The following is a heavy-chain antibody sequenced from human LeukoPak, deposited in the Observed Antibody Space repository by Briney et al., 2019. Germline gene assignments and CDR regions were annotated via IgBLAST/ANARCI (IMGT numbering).Heavy chain of an antibody. V-gene: IGHV3-15*01. J-gene: IGHJ5*02. CDR2: VKSKSDGGTT. CDR3: TTAFPYCTNFSCVP. CDR1: GFTFSNAW. D-gene: IGHD2-8*01. Sequence: KPGGSLRLSCTASGFTFSNAWMSWVRQAPGKGLEWVGRVKSKSDGGTTDYAAPVKGRFTISRDDSKNTLFLQMSSLKTEDTAVYYCTTAFPYCTNFSCVPWGQGTLVTVSS.